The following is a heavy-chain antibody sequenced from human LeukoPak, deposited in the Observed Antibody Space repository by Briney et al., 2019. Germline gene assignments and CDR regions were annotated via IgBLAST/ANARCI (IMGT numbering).Heavy chain of an antibody. CDR1: GFTFSSYS. J-gene: IGHJ4*02. CDR3: AKAAAAAPGDY. D-gene: IGHD6-13*01. V-gene: IGHV3-48*01. Sequence: GGSLRLSCAASGFTFSSYSMNWVRQAPGKGLEWVSSISSSSSTIYYADSVKGRFTISRDNAKNSLYLQMNSLRAEDTAVYYCAKAAAAAPGDYWGQGTLVTVSS. CDR2: ISSSSSTI.